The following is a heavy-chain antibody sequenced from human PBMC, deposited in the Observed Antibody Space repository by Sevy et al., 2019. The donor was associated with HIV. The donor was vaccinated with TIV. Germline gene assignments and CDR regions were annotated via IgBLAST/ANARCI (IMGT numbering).Heavy chain of an antibody. J-gene: IGHJ5*02. D-gene: IGHD2-15*01. V-gene: IGHV1-24*01. CDR2: FDPQHGET. Sequence: ASVKVSCKVSGYTLTKLSIHWVRQAHGKGLEWMGHFDPQHGETIDAERFQGRVTITADTSIDTGYMELSRLTSEDTAVYYCATVGLRYFSGSSTYQGDWFDPWGQGTLVTVSS. CDR3: ATVGLRYFSGSSTYQGDWFDP. CDR1: GYTLTKLS.